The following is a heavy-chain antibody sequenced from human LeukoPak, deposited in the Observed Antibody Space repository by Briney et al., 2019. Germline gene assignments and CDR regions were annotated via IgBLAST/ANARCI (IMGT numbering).Heavy chain of an antibody. CDR3: AKDDRWLQFCC. D-gene: IGHD5-24*01. Sequence: GGSLRLSCEASGFTSSSHGMNWVRQAPGKGLECVSGIIPSGHTTYYADSVRGRFTISRDNSRNTLYLQMNSLSAEDPAVYYCAKDDRWLQFCCWGQGTLVTVSA. J-gene: IGHJ4*02. CDR1: GFTSSSHG. V-gene: IGHV3-23*01. CDR2: IIPSGHTT.